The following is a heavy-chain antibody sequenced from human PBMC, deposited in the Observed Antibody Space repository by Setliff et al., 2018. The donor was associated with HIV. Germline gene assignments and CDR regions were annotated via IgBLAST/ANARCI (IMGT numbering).Heavy chain of an antibody. CDR2: VYYSGSS. CDR1: GDSFSSYY. J-gene: IGHJ4*02. V-gene: IGHV4-59*01. D-gene: IGHD3-16*01. Sequence: PSETLSLTCTVSGDSFSSYYWTWIRQPPGKGLEWIGYVYYSGSSNYNPSLQSRVTISVDTSKNQFFLILSSVTAADTAMYYCARSYGYNVDYWGQGKLVTVSS. CDR3: ARSYGYNVDY.